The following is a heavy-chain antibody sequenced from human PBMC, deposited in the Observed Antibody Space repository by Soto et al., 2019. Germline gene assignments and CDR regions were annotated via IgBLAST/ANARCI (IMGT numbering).Heavy chain of an antibody. V-gene: IGHV3-21*01. CDR2: ISSSSTYI. Sequence: EVQLVESGGGLVKPGGSLRLSCAASGFTFRTYSINWVRQAPGMGPEWVASISSSSTYIYYADSVRGRFTVSRDNAKSSLYLQMNSLRVEDTAVYYCARDQVGALYYFYYGLDVW. CDR3: ARDQVGALYYFYYGLDV. CDR1: GFTFRTYS. D-gene: IGHD1-26*01. J-gene: IGHJ6*01.